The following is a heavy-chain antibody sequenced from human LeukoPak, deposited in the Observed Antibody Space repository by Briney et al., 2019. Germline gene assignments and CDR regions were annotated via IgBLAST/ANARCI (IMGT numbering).Heavy chain of an antibody. Sequence: GRSLRLSCAASGLTFSSYGMYWVRQAPGKGLEGVAVISYDGSNKYYGDSVKGRFTISRDNSKNTLYLQMNSLRAEDTAVYYCAKDNSQLVLIDYWGQGTLVTVSS. CDR3: AKDNSQLVLIDY. D-gene: IGHD6-6*01. CDR1: GLTFSSYG. J-gene: IGHJ4*02. V-gene: IGHV3-30*18. CDR2: ISYDGSNK.